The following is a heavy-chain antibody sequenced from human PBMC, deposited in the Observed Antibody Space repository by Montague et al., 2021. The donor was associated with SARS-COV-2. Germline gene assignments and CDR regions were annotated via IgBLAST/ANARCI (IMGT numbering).Heavy chain of an antibody. CDR3: ARDYSHCSGGSCVFDY. Sequence: SETLSLTCTVSGGSISRYSWTWIRQPPGKGLEWIWYIYNSGSTNYNPSLTSRVTISVDTSKNQFSLKLSSVTAADTAIYYCARDYSHCSGGSCVFDYWGQGTLVTVSS. CDR2: IYNSGST. CDR1: GGSISRYS. J-gene: IGHJ4*02. V-gene: IGHV4-59*12. D-gene: IGHD2-15*01.